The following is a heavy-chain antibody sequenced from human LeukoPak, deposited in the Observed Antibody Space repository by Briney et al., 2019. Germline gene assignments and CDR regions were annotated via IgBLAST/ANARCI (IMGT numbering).Heavy chain of an antibody. Sequence: SETLSLTCAVYGGSFSGYYWSWIRQPPGKGLEWIGEINHSGSTNYNPSLKSRVTISVDTSKNQFSLKLSSVTAADTAVYYCARFTYYYDSSGYYSNWFDPWGQGTLVTVSS. CDR3: ARFTYYYDSSGYYSNWFDP. J-gene: IGHJ5*02. CDR1: GGSFSGYY. V-gene: IGHV4-34*01. CDR2: INHSGST. D-gene: IGHD3-22*01.